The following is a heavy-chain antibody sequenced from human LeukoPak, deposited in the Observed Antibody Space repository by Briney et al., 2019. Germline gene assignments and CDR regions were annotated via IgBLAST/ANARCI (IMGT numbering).Heavy chain of an antibody. CDR1: GFTFSSYG. D-gene: IGHD4-17*01. CDR3: AKVGDYGDYALDY. Sequence: GRSLRLSCAASGFTFSSYGMHWVRQAPGKGLEWVAVISYDGSYKYYADSVKGRFAISRDNSKNTLYLQMNSLRAEDTAVYYCAKVGDYGDYALDYWGQGTLVTVSS. J-gene: IGHJ4*02. CDR2: ISYDGSYK. V-gene: IGHV3-30*18.